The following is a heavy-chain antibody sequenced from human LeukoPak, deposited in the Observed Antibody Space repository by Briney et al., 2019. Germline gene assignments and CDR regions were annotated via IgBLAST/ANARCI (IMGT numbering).Heavy chain of an antibody. V-gene: IGHV4-39*02. CDR3: AREGSIVATSYDY. J-gene: IGHJ4*02. CDR1: NDSISSSSYY. CDR2: TYYSGST. Sequence: PSETLSLTCTVSNDSISSSSYYWGWIRQPPGKGGEWIVSTYYSGSTYYNPSLKSRVTISVDTSKNQFSLKLSSVTAADTAVYYCAREGSIVATSYDYWGQGTLVTVSS. D-gene: IGHD5-12*01.